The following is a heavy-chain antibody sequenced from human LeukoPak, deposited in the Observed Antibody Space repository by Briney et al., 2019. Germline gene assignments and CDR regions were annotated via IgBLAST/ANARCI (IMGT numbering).Heavy chain of an antibody. CDR1: GFSFSSYW. J-gene: IGHJ4*02. Sequence: GGSLRLSCAASGFSFSSYWMTWVRQAPGKGLEWVANIKEDGSEKYYVDSVKGRFTISRDNSKNTLYLQMNSLRAEDTAVHYCAKALAGIAEDYWGQGTLVTVSS. D-gene: IGHD6-13*01. CDR2: IKEDGSEK. CDR3: AKALAGIAEDY. V-gene: IGHV3-7*01.